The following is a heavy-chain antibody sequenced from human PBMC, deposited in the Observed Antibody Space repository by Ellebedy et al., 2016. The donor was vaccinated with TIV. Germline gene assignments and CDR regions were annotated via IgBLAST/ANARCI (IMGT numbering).Heavy chain of an antibody. J-gene: IGHJ4*02. CDR2: IRYDESNR. CDR3: VKGRSAIAEY. CDR1: GFTFSSYG. Sequence: GESLKISCEASGFTFSSYGMHWVSQAPGKGLDWVAYIRYDESNRYYADSVKGRFTISRDNSKNTLYLQMNSLRSEDTAVYFCVKGRSAIAEYWGQGTLVTVSS. V-gene: IGHV3-30*02. D-gene: IGHD2-2*02.